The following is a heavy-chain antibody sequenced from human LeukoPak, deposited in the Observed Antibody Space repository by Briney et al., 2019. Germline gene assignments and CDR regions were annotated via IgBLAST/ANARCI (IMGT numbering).Heavy chain of an antibody. Sequence: ASVKVSCKASGYTFTSYYMHWVRQAPGQGLEWMGIINPSGGSTSYAQKFQGRVTMTRDTSKSTVYMELSSLRSEDPAGHYCARVVISGAPLDYWGQGTMVSVSS. CDR3: ARVVISGAPLDY. V-gene: IGHV1-46*03. D-gene: IGHD1-26*01. CDR2: INPSGGST. CDR1: GYTFTSYY. J-gene: IGHJ4*02.